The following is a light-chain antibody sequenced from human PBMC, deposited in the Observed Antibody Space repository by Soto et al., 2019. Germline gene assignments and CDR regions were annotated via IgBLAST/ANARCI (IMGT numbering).Light chain of an antibody. CDR1: QSCSNW. CDR3: QQYKSSST. V-gene: IGKV1-5*03. J-gene: IGKJ1*01. CDR2: KAS. Sequence: EIPMTQSPSTLPASVGDGVNIXCRASQSCSNWFDWYQQRTGQAPNHLINKASSLQSEVTSRFSGSGCGKEFNLTITSLQPDDFGVYHCQQYKSSSTFGQGTKVDIK.